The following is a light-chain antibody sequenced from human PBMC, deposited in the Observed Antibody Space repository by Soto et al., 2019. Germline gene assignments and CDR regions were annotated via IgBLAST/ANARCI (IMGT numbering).Light chain of an antibody. CDR1: QSVSSN. Sequence: CRASQSVSSNLAWYQQKPGQAPRLLIYGPSTRATGIPARFSGSGSGTEFTLTISSLQSEDFAVYYCQQYNNWPLTFGQGTRLEIK. CDR2: GPS. J-gene: IGKJ5*01. CDR3: QQYNNWPLT. V-gene: IGKV3-15*01.